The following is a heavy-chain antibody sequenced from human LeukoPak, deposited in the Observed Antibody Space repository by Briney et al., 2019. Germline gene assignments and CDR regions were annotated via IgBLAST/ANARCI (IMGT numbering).Heavy chain of an antibody. J-gene: IGHJ6*02. CDR2: ITWNGGMR. V-gene: IGHV3-9*01. CDR1: GFTFDDYA. Sequence: GGSLRLSCAASGFTFDDYAMHWVRQAPGKGLEWVSGITWNGGMRGYVDSVKGRFTISRDNAKNSLYLQMSNLRAEDTAVYFCARGGGLDVWGQGATVTVSS. D-gene: IGHD3-16*01. CDR3: ARGGGLDV.